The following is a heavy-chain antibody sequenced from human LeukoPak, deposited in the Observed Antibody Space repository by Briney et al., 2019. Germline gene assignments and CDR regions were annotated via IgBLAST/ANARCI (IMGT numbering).Heavy chain of an antibody. CDR1: GYTFTGYY. CDR2: ISAYNGNT. CDR3: ARYGDYHNWFDP. J-gene: IGHJ5*02. V-gene: IGHV1-18*04. Sequence: ASVKVSCMASGYTFTGYYMHWVRQAPGQGLEWMGWISAYNGNTNYAQKLQGRVTMTTDTSTSTAYMELRSLRSDDTAVYYCARYGDYHNWFDPWGQGTLVTVSS. D-gene: IGHD4-17*01.